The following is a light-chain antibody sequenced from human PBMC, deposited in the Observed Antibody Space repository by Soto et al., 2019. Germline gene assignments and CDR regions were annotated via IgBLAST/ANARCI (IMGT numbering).Light chain of an antibody. J-gene: IGKJ5*01. CDR1: QSVGGH. CDR3: QQRNNWPPSIT. Sequence: EVVLTRSPATLSLSPGETATLSCRASQSVGGHLAWYQHKPGQHPKLLLYHASDRATGIPARFSGSGSETDFTLTITRLEPDDFAVYSCQQRNNWPPSITFGQGTRLEIK. V-gene: IGKV3-11*01. CDR2: HAS.